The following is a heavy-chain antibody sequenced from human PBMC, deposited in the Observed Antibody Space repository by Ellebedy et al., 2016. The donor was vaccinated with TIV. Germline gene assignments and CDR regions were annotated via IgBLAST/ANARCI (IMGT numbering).Heavy chain of an antibody. J-gene: IGHJ4*02. CDR3: VSAPNAYYFDF. CDR1: GGSISSYY. V-gene: IGHV4-59*01. Sequence: MPGGSLRLSCTVSGGSISSYYWSWIRQPPGMGPEWIGHIYYTGSANYNPSLKSRVTLSVDTSKNLFSLRLTSVTAADSAIYYCVSAPNAYYFDFWGQGTLVTVSS. CDR2: IYYTGSA.